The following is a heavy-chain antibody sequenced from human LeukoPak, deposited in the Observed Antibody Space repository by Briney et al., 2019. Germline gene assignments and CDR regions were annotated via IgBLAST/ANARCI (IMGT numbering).Heavy chain of an antibody. J-gene: IGHJ1*01. CDR3: AKVGATAGTLRIEYFQH. CDR1: GFTFSSYA. Sequence: GGSLRLSCAASGFTFSSYAMNWVRQAPGKGLEWVSGISGSGRTTYYADSVKGRFTISRDNSKNTLYLQMNNLRAEDTAVYFCAKVGATAGTLRIEYFQHWGQGTLVTVSS. D-gene: IGHD6-13*01. CDR2: ISGSGRTT. V-gene: IGHV3-23*01.